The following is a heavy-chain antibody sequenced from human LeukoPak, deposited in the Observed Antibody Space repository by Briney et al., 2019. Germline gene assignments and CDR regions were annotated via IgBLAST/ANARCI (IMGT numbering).Heavy chain of an antibody. CDR3: VKDVGGSYAFDY. J-gene: IGHJ4*02. V-gene: IGHV3-64D*09. D-gene: IGHD1-26*01. CDR2: INDNGGRT. CDR1: GFTFRSYA. Sequence: TGGSLSLPCSASGFTFRSYAVHWVRQAPGKGLEYVSGINDNGGRTHYGDSVKGRFSISRDNSKNTLHLQMSTLRAEDTALYYCVKDVGGSYAFDYWGQAVMATVAS.